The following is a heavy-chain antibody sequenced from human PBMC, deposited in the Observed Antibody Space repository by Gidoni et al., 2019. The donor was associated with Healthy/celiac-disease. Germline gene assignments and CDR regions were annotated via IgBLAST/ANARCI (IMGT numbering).Heavy chain of an antibody. J-gene: IGHJ4*02. Sequence: QVQLVQSGAEVTKPGASVKVSCKASGYTFTGYYMHWVRQAPGQGLEWMGWINPNSGGTNYAQKFQGRVTMTRDTSISTAYMELSRLRSDDTAVYYCARAGSYDFWSGYKFDYWGQGTLVTVSS. CDR2: INPNSGGT. V-gene: IGHV1-2*02. CDR1: GYTFTGYY. D-gene: IGHD3-3*01. CDR3: ARAGSYDFWSGYKFDY.